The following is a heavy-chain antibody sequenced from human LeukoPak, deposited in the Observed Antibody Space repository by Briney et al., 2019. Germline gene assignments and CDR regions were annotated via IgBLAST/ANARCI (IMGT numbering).Heavy chain of an antibody. CDR2: ISSSSSYI. D-gene: IGHD2-2*01. V-gene: IGHV3-21*01. CDR1: GFTFSSSS. Sequence: GGSLRLSCAASGFTFSSSSMIWVRQAPGKGLEWVSSISSSSSYIYYADSVKGRFTISRDNAKNSLYLQMNSLRAEDTAIYYCARGVRGDCRSTSCYVLYYYYYMDVWGEGTSVTVSS. CDR3: ARGVRGDCRSTSCYVLYYYYYMDV. J-gene: IGHJ6*03.